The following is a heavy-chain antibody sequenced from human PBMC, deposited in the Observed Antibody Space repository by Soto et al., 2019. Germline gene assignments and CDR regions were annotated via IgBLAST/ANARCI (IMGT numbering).Heavy chain of an antibody. J-gene: IGHJ4*02. D-gene: IGHD3-10*01. V-gene: IGHV4-59*01. Sequence: SDTLSLTFTVSGGSISTYYWSWIRQPPGKGLEWILYVYFSGSTSYSPSLESRVTMSLDTSKKQVSLNLTSVTAAETAVYYCARSKRRGGGSIFDXWGQVTLVTVSX. CDR1: GGSISTYY. CDR2: VYFSGST. CDR3: ARSKRRGGGSIFDX.